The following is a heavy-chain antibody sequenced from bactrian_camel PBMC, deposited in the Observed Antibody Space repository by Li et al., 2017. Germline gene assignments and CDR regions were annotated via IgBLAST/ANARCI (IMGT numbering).Heavy chain of an antibody. CDR3: AADPTAGWSDDMEVDDSGY. V-gene: IGHV3S6*01. CDR1: GYIYSSYC. CDR2: IDADDDT. Sequence: VQLVESGGGSVQAGGSLRLSCAASGYIYSSYCMGWFRQAPGKEREGVAAIDADDDTHYADAVKGRFTITRDNAKNTLWLQMNSLTPEDTAMYYCAADPTAGWSDDMEVDDSGYWGQGTQVTVS. D-gene: IGHD3*01. J-gene: IGHJ6*01.